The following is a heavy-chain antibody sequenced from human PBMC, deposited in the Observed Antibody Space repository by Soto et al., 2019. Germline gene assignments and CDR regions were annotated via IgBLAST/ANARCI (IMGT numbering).Heavy chain of an antibody. D-gene: IGHD6-13*01. CDR2: INPNSGGT. CDR1: GYTFTSYY. V-gene: IGHV1-2*02. CDR3: ASKSSSWTGFDY. J-gene: IGHJ4*02. Sequence: ASVKVSCKASGYTFTSYYMHWVRQAPGQGLEWMGIINPNSGGTNYAQKFQGRVTMTRDTSISTAYMELSRLRSDDTAVYYCASKSSSWTGFDYWGQGTLVTVS.